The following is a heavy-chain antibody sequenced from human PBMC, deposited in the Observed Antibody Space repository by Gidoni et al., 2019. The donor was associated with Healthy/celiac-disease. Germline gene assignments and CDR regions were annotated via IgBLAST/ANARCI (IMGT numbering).Heavy chain of an antibody. Sequence: EVQLVESGGGLVQRGRSLRLSCVSSGFTFEDYAMHWVRQAPGKGLEWVSEISWNSGNIGYADSVKGRFTISRDNAKNSLYLQMNSLRAEDTALYYCAKCSGSGWFYYGLDVWGQGTTVTVSS. CDR2: ISWNSGNI. J-gene: IGHJ6*02. CDR3: AKCSGSGWFYYGLDV. D-gene: IGHD6-19*01. V-gene: IGHV3-9*01. CDR1: GFTFEDYA.